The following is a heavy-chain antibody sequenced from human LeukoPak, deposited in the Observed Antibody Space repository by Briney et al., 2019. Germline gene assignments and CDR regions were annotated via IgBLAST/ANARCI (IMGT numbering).Heavy chain of an antibody. Sequence: GGSLRLSCAASGFTLSSYWMSWVREAPGKGLEWVANIKPDGGEKYCLDSLKGRLTISRDNGKNSVYLQMNSLRVEDTAVYYCARSGGNIYDWALDIWGQGTMVTVSS. CDR2: IKPDGGEK. CDR1: GFTLSSYW. D-gene: IGHD3-16*01. V-gene: IGHV3-7*01. CDR3: ARSGGNIYDWALDI. J-gene: IGHJ3*02.